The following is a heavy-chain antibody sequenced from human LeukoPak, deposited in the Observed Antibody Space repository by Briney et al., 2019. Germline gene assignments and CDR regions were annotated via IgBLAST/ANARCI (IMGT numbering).Heavy chain of an antibody. D-gene: IGHD3-22*01. CDR2: ITPIFGTA. V-gene: IGHV1-69*05. CDR3: ARDIDRSSGYYRQRNWFDP. Sequence: GASVKVSCKASGGTFSSYAISWVRQAPGQGLEWMGRITPIFGTANYAQKFQGRVTITTDESTSTAYMELSSLRSEDTAVYYCARDIDRSSGYYRQRNWFDPWGQGTLVTVSS. CDR1: GGTFSSYA. J-gene: IGHJ5*02.